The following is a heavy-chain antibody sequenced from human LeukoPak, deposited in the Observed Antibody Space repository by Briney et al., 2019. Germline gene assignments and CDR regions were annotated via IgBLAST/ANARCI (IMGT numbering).Heavy chain of an antibody. CDR2: ISGSGGST. V-gene: IGHV3-NL1*01. D-gene: IGHD1-14*01. Sequence: GGSLRLSCAASGFTFSSYGMHWVRQAPGKGLEWVSAISGSGGSTYYADSVKGRFTISRDNSKNTLYLQMNSLRAEDTAVYYCAKAGTMVGTYYYYYMDVWGKGTTVTISS. J-gene: IGHJ6*03. CDR1: GFTFSSYG. CDR3: AKAGTMVGTYYYYYMDV.